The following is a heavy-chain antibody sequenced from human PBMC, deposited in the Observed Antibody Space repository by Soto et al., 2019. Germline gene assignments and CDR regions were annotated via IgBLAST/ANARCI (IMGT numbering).Heavy chain of an antibody. CDR1: GASLSRYY. J-gene: IGHJ5*02. CDR2: IYATGDT. D-gene: IGHD1-26*01. V-gene: IGHV4-4*07. CDR3: VRDGTKNLRDRFEP. Sequence: SETLSLTCNVSGASLSRYYWSWIRQPPGKGLEWIGRIYATGDTDYNPSLKSRISMSVDMSKKQFSLTLRSVTAADTAIYYCVRDGTKNLRDRFEPWGRGILVTVSS.